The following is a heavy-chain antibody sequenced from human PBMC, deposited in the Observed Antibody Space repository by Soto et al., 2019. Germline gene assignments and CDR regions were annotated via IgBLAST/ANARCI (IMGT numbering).Heavy chain of an antibody. CDR1: GYTFTNND. Sequence: ASVKVSCKASGYTFTNNDVSWVRQATGQGLEWMGWMNPGSGDTGYAQKFQGRVTMTRDISIATAYMELNSLTSEDTAIYYCARLKSFSSLNWLDPRGKGTLVTVSS. V-gene: IGHV1-8*01. D-gene: IGHD3-16*02. CDR2: MNPGSGDT. CDR3: ARLKSFSSLNWLDP. J-gene: IGHJ5*02.